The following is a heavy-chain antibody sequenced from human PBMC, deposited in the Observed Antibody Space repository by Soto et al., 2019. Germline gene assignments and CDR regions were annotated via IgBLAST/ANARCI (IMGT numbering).Heavy chain of an antibody. V-gene: IGHV1-69*13. CDR1: GGTFSSHA. CDR2: IIPIFGTA. J-gene: IGHJ5*02. CDR3: ARDGGYYDSSGYPYNWFDP. Sequence: SVKVSCKASGGTFSSHAISWVRQAPGQGLEWMGGIIPIFGTANYAQKFQGRVTITADESTSTAYMELSSLRSEDTAVYYCARDGGYYDSSGYPYNWFDPWGQGTLVTVSS. D-gene: IGHD3-22*01.